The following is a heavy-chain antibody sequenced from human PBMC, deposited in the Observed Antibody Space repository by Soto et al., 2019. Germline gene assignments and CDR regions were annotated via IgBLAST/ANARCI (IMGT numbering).Heavy chain of an antibody. CDR3: ASSRDSFGY. V-gene: IGHV3-21*01. D-gene: IGHD2-21*02. CDR1: GFTFISYS. CDR2: ISSSSSYI. J-gene: IGHJ4*02. Sequence: WGSLRLSCAASGFTFISYSISWVRQAPLKGLEWVSSISSSSSYIYYADSVKGRFTISRDNAKNSLYLQMNSLRAEDTAVYYCASSRDSFGYWGQGTLVTVSS.